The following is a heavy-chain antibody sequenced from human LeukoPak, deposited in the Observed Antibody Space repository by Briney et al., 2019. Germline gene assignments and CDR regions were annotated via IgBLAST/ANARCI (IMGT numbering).Heavy chain of an antibody. J-gene: IGHJ4*02. CDR1: GGTFSSLT. D-gene: IGHD2-2*01. Sequence: SVKVSCKASGGTFSSLTINWVRQAPGQGLEWMGGIIPIFGRANYAQKFQGRVTITADDSTSTAYMELSSLRSEDTAVYYCADLVYCSSSSCYEPFNQTWGQGTLVTVSS. CDR3: ADLVYCSSSSCYEPFNQT. CDR2: IIPIFGRA. V-gene: IGHV1-69*13.